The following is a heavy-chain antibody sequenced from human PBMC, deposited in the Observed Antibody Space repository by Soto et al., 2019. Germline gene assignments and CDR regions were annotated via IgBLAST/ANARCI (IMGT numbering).Heavy chain of an antibody. Sequence: QVQLEQSGDEVKKPGASVKVSCKASGYIFVNYGIAWVRQAPGQGLEWLGWISPYTGNTYYATKVQGRLTLTPDTSTSTAVMDRRSLTSPDTAVYYCARVDLYVTPTPADVWGQGTTVTVSS. D-gene: IGHD3-16*01. CDR1: GYIFVNYG. CDR2: ISPYTGNT. V-gene: IGHV1-18*01. CDR3: ARVDLYVTPTPADV. J-gene: IGHJ6*01.